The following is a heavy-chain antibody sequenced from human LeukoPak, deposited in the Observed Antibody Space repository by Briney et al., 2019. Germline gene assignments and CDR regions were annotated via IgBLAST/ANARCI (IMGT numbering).Heavy chain of an antibody. D-gene: IGHD3-3*01. Sequence: SETLSLTCTVSGGSISSYYWSWIRQPPGKGLERIGYIYYSGSTNYNPSLKSRVTISVDTSKNQFSLKLSSVTAADTAVYYCAGSLEYYDFWSGYWRGLDYWGQGTLVTVSS. CDR2: IYYSGST. J-gene: IGHJ4*02. CDR1: GGSISSYY. CDR3: AGSLEYYDFWSGYWRGLDY. V-gene: IGHV4-59*01.